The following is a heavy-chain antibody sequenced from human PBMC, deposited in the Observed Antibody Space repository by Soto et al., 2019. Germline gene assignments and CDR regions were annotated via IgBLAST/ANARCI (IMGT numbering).Heavy chain of an antibody. CDR3: AREGKRFYALDV. D-gene: IGHD3-16*01. V-gene: IGHV3-74*01. CDR2: ISHDGSVT. CDR1: GFSFSSYR. Sequence: EQVVESGGGLVQPGGSLSLVCAAYGFSFSSYRMDWVRQAPGKGLMWVSRISHDGSVTNFADSVKGRFLISRDNAATTVSLQMSGLRVDDMGIYYCAREGKRFYALDVWGQGTSVIVSS. J-gene: IGHJ6*02.